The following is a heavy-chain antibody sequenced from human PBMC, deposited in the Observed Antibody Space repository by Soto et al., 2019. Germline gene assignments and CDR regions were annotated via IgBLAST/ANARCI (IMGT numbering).Heavy chain of an antibody. CDR1: GDSVSSNSAA. Sequence: NLSLTCAISGDSVSSNSAAWNWIRQSPSRGLEWLGRTYYRSKWYNDYAVSVESRIIFNPDTSKNQFSLQLNSVTPEDTAVYYCARERELHAGGVYSFYGLDVWGQGTTVTVSS. J-gene: IGHJ6*02. CDR3: ARERELHAGGVYSFYGLDV. D-gene: IGHD3-10*01. V-gene: IGHV6-1*01. CDR2: TYYRSKWYN.